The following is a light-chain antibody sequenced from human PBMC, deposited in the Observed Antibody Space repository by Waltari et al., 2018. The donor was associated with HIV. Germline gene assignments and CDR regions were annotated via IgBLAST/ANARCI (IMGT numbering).Light chain of an antibody. Sequence: QSALTPPAPVSGSLGQSLTFPCPGPASDVGRFTLFSWYQQHPAKAPNLMIYEVSKRPSGVSNRFSGSKSGNTVSLTISGLQAEDEADYYCCSYAGSGDVFGTGTKVTVL. V-gene: IGLV2-23*02. CDR3: CSYAGSGDV. CDR2: EVS. J-gene: IGLJ1*01. CDR1: ASDVGRFTL.